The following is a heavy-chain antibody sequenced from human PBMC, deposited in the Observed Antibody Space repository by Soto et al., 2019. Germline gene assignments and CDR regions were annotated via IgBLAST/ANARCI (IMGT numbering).Heavy chain of an antibody. V-gene: IGHV1-18*01. CDR2: ISAYNGNT. Sequence: GXSVKVSFKASGYTFTSYGISLVRHPPGQGLEWMGWISAYNGNTNYAQKLQGRVTMTTDTSTSTAYMELRSLRSDDTAVYYCANLPMVRGVIQGISDYWGQGTLVTVSS. D-gene: IGHD3-10*01. J-gene: IGHJ4*02. CDR1: GYTFTSYG. CDR3: ANLPMVRGVIQGISDY.